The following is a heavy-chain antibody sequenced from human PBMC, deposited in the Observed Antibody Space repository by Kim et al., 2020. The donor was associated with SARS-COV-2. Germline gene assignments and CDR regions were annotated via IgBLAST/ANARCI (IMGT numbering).Heavy chain of an antibody. CDR2: T. J-gene: IGHJ1*01. CDR3: LDYHGSGSHGFY. Sequence: TYYADSVRGRSTISRDKSKNTVYLQLSNMRAEDTATYYCLDYHGSGSHGFYWGQGALVTVSS. D-gene: IGHD3-10*01. V-gene: IGHV3-23*01.